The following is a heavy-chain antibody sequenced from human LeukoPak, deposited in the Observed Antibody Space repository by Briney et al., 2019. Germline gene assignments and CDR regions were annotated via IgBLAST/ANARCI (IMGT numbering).Heavy chain of an antibody. J-gene: IGHJ5*02. CDR3: ARTAVIAVAGTSNWVDP. CDR2: INHSGST. CDR1: GGSFSGYY. D-gene: IGHD6-19*01. V-gene: IGHV4-34*01. Sequence: KPSETLSLTCAVYGGSFSGYYWSWIRQPPGKGLEWIGEINHSGSTNYNPSLKSRVTISVDTSKNQFSLKLSSVTAADTAVYYCARTAVIAVAGTSNWVDPWGQGTLVTVSS.